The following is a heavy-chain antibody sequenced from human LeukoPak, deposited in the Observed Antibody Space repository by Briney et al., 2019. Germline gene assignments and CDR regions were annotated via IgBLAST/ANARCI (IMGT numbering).Heavy chain of an antibody. CDR2: FDPEDGET. CDR1: GYTLTELS. CDR3: ARVMGSECSSTSCYWLDGAFDI. V-gene: IGHV1-24*01. J-gene: IGHJ3*02. Sequence: ASVKVSCKVSGYTLTELSMHWVRQAPGKGLEWMGGFDPEDGETIYAQKFQGRVTMTEDTSTDTAYMELSSLRSEDTAVYYCARVMGSECSSTSCYWLDGAFDIWGQGTMVTVSS. D-gene: IGHD2-2*01.